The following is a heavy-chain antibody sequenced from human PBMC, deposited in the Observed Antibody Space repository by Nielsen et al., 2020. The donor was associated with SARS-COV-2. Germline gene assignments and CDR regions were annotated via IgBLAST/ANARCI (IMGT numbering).Heavy chain of an antibody. V-gene: IGHV1-18*01. CDR1: GYTFTSYG. Sequence: ASVKVSCKASGYTFTSYGISWVRQAPGQGLEWMGWISAYNGNTNYAQKLQGRVTMTTDTSTSTAYMELRSLRSDGTAVYYCARRYYDFWSGYLDGFYGMDVWGQGTTVTVSS. CDR3: ARRYYDFWSGYLDGFYGMDV. J-gene: IGHJ6*02. CDR2: ISAYNGNT. D-gene: IGHD3-3*01.